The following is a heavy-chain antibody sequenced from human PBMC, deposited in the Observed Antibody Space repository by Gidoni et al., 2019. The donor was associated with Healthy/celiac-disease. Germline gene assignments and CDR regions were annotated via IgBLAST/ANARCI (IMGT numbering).Heavy chain of an antibody. J-gene: IGHJ4*02. CDR2: ISWNSGSI. CDR3: AKDMGGIRPGVFDY. Sequence: EVQLVESGGGLVQPGRSLRLSCAASGFTFDDYAMHWVRQAPGKGLEWVSGISWNSGSIGYADSVKGRFTISRDNAKNSLYLQMNSLRAEDTALYYCAKDMGGIRPGVFDYWGQGTLVTVSS. D-gene: IGHD3-16*01. V-gene: IGHV3-9*01. CDR1: GFTFDDYA.